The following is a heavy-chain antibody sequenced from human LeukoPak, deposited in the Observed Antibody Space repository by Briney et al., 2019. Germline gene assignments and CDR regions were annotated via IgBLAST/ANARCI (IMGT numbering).Heavy chain of an antibody. CDR2: IYYSGST. CDR3: ASDVLLWFGEPRGAFDI. D-gene: IGHD3-10*01. Sequence: PSETLSLTCTVSGGSISSYCWSWIRQPPGKGLEWIGYIYYSGSTYYNPSLKSRVTISVDTSKNQFSLKLSSVTAADTAVYYCASDVLLWFGEPRGAFDIWGQGTMVTVSS. J-gene: IGHJ3*02. V-gene: IGHV4-59*08. CDR1: GGSISSYC.